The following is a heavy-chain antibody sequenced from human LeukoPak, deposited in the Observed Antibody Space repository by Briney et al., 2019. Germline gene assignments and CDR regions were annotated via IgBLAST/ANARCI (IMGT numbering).Heavy chain of an antibody. J-gene: IGHJ4*02. CDR1: GSTFSTDA. D-gene: IGHD6-19*01. CDR3: ARDSRDASGWYLGD. V-gene: IGHV3-30*04. Sequence: GGSLRLSCAASGSTFSTDAMHWVRQAPGKGLEWVAVISDDGSKIYYADSVKGRFTISRDNSKNTLYLQMNSLRPEDTAVYYCARDSRDASGWYLGDWGQGTLVTVSS. CDR2: ISDDGSKI.